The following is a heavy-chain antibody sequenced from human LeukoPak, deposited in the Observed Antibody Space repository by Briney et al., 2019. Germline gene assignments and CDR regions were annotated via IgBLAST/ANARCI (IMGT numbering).Heavy chain of an antibody. CDR1: GGSISSYY. D-gene: IGHD4-23*01. CDR3: ASVGDYGGNGDAFDI. V-gene: IGHV4-59*01. Sequence: SETLSLTCTVSGGSISSYYWSWIRQPPGKGLEWIGYIYYSGSTNYNPSLKSRVTISADTSKNQFSLKLSSVTAADTAVYYCASVGDYGGNGDAFDIWGQGTMVTVSS. CDR2: IYYSGST. J-gene: IGHJ3*02.